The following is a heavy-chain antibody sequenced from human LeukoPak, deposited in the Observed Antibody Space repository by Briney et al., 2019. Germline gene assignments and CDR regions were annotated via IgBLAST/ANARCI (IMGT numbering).Heavy chain of an antibody. J-gene: IGHJ4*02. V-gene: IGHV3-74*01. Sequence: PGGSLRLSCAASGFTFSSYWMHWVRQAPGKGLVWVSRINSEGSSTSYADSVKGRFTISRDNAKNTLYLQMNSLRAEDTAVYYCAKAGAVVVVVAKFFDYWGQGTLVTVSS. CDR1: GFTFSSYW. CDR3: AKAGAVVVVVAKFFDY. D-gene: IGHD2-15*01. CDR2: INSEGSST.